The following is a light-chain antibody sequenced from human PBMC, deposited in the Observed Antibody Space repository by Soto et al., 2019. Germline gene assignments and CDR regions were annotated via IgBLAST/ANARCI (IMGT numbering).Light chain of an antibody. CDR1: QSISSW. V-gene: IGKV1-5*01. J-gene: IGKJ1*01. Sequence: DIQMTQSPSTLSASVGDRVTITCRASQSISSWLAWYQQKPGKGPKLLIYDASSLESGVPSRFRGSGSGTEFTLTISILQPDDFATYYCQQYNFFWTFGQGTKVEIK. CDR2: DAS. CDR3: QQYNFFWT.